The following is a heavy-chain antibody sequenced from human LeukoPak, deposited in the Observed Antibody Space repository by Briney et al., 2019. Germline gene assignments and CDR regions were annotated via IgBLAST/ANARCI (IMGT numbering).Heavy chain of an antibody. D-gene: IGHD6-6*01. CDR3: AKAGYRGSSVNYFDY. CDR2: ISGSGGNT. V-gene: IGHV3-23*01. CDR1: GSTLSNFNIYA. J-gene: IGHJ4*02. Sequence: GGSLRLSCTASGSTLSNFNIYAMSWVRQAPGKGLEWLSAISGSGGNTYYADSVKGRFTISRDNSQNTLSLQMNSLRAEDTAVYFCAKAGYRGSSVNYFDYWGQGTLVTVSS.